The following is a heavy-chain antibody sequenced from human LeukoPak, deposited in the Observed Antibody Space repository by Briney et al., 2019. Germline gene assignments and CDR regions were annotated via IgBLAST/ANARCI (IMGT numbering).Heavy chain of an antibody. CDR1: GGSFSGYY. D-gene: IGHD3-10*01. Sequence: SETLSLTCAVYGGSFSGYYWSWIRQPPGKGLEWIGEINHSGSTNYNPSLKRRVTISVDTSKTQSSLTLSSLTAADTAVYYCARARAYGSGSYRYYYYYYMDVWGKGTTVTVSS. V-gene: IGHV4-34*01. CDR3: ARARAYGSGSYRYYYYYYMDV. CDR2: INHSGST. J-gene: IGHJ6*03.